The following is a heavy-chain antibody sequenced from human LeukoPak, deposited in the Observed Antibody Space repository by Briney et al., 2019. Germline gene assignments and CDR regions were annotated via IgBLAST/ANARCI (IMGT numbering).Heavy chain of an antibody. J-gene: IGHJ3*02. CDR3: ARQRTYYDFWSGYYLQAFDI. D-gene: IGHD3-3*01. V-gene: IGHV4-39*01. CDR2: IYYSGST. CDR1: GGSISSSSYY. Sequence: SETLSLTCTVSGGSISSSSYYWGWIRQPPGKGLEWIGSIYYSGSTYYNPSLKSRVTISVATSKNQFSLKLSSVTAADTAVYYCARQRTYYDFWSGYYLQAFDIWGQGTMVTVSS.